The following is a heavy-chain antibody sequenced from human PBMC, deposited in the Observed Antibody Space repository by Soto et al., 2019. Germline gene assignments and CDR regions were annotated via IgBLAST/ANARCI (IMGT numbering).Heavy chain of an antibody. CDR2: ISYEGSNT. J-gene: IGHJ6*02. CDR3: ARVTPGNNLYYFSGLDF. Sequence: GGSLRLSCVASGFTFDTYGIHWVRQAPGKGLQWVALISYEGSNTYYADSVRGRFTISRDNSKNTLYLQMNTLRPEDTGVYYCARVTPGNNLYYFSGLDFWGQGTSVTVSS. D-gene: IGHD1-1*01. CDR1: GFTFDTYG. V-gene: IGHV3-30-3*01.